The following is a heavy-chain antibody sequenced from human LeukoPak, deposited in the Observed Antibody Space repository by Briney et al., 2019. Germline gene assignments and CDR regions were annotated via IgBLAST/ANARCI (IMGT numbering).Heavy chain of an antibody. D-gene: IGHD3-22*01. J-gene: IGHJ4*02. CDR1: GGSISNVNW. CDR2: IYHSGST. CDR3: ARRGIVVGHSYYSDF. V-gene: IGHV4-4*02. Sequence: PSETLSLTCAVSGGSISNVNWWRWVRQPPGKGLEWIGEIYHSGSTTYNPSLESRVTMSVDKPKNQFSLKLTSVTAADTAVYYCARRGIVVGHSYYSDFWGQGTLVTVSS.